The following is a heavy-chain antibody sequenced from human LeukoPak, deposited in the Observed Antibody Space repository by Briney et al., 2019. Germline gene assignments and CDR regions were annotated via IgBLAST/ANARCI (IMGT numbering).Heavy chain of an antibody. CDR2: ISGSSGYT. CDR3: ARGTGTTAYFDY. Sequence: GGSLRLSCEASGFTFSDYYMSWVRQALGKGLEWVSYISGSSGYTKYADSVKGRFTISRDNARNSLYLQVNSLRAEDTAVYYCARGTGTTAYFDYWGQGTPVTVSS. J-gene: IGHJ4*02. D-gene: IGHD1-1*01. V-gene: IGHV3-11*06. CDR1: GFTFSDYY.